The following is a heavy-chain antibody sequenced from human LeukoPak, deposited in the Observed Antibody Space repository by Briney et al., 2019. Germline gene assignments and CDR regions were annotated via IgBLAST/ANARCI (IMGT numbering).Heavy chain of an antibody. CDR1: GFTFSSYG. Sequence: PGGSLRLSCAASGFTFSSYGMHWVRQAPGKGLEWVAVISYDGSNKYYADSVKGRFTISRDNSKNTLYLQMNSLRAEDTAVYYCAKAYSMYYFDYWGQGTLVTVSS. D-gene: IGHD6-13*01. J-gene: IGHJ4*02. CDR3: AKAYSMYYFDY. CDR2: ISYDGSNK. V-gene: IGHV3-30*18.